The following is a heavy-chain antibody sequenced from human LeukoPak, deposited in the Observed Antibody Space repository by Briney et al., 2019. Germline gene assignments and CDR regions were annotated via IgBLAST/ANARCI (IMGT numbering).Heavy chain of an antibody. CDR2: IKEDGSEI. V-gene: IGHV3-7*01. D-gene: IGHD4-23*01. J-gene: IGHJ4*02. CDR3: ARDRGYSTFDY. CDR1: AFTFSNYW. Sequence: GALRLSCAASAFTFSNYWMSWVRPAPGKGLEWVANIKEDGSEINYVDSVKGRFTISRDNAKNSLYLQMNSLRVDDTAVYYCARDRGYSTFDYWGQGTLVTVSS.